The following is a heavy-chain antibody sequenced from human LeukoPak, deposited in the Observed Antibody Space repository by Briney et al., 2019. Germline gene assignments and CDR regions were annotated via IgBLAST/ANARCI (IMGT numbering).Heavy chain of an antibody. CDR3: ARVEVYYDSSGLPDY. J-gene: IGHJ4*02. CDR1: GYTFTSYG. Sequence: EASVKVSCKASGYTFTSYGISWVRQAPGQGLEWMGWISAYNGNTNYAQKFQGRVTMTTDTSTSTAYMELRSLRSDDTAVYYCARVEVYYDSSGLPDYWGQGTLVTVSS. D-gene: IGHD3-22*01. CDR2: ISAYNGNT. V-gene: IGHV1-18*01.